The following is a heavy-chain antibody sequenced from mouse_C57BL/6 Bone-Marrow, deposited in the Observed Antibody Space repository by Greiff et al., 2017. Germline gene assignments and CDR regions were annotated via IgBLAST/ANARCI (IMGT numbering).Heavy chain of an antibody. V-gene: IGHV1-81*01. Sequence: VQLQQSGAELARPGASVKLSCKASGYTFTSYGISWVKQRTGQGLEWIGEIYPRSGNTYYNEKFKGKATLTADNSSSTAYMELRSLTSEDSAVYFCARGYDFYWYFDVWGTGTTVTVSS. CDR3: ARGYDFYWYFDV. J-gene: IGHJ1*03. D-gene: IGHD2-4*01. CDR1: GYTFTSYG. CDR2: IYPRSGNT.